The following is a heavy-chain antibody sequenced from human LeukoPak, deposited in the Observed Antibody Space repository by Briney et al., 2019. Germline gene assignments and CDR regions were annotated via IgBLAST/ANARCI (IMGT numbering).Heavy chain of an antibody. CDR3: ARAIAVAGKIDY. V-gene: IGHV1-18*01. Sequence: GASVKVSCXASGYTFTSYGISWVRQAPGQGLEWMGWISAYNGNTNYAQKLQGRVTMTTDTSTSTPYMELRSLRSDDTAVYYCARAIAVAGKIDYWGQGTLVTVSS. CDR1: GYTFTSYG. D-gene: IGHD6-19*01. CDR2: ISAYNGNT. J-gene: IGHJ4*02.